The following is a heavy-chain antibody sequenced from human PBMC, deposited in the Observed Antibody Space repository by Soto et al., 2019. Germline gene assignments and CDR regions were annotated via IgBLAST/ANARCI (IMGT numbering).Heavy chain of an antibody. CDR1: GGSISSGGYS. Sequence: QLQLQESGSGLVKPSQTLSLTCAVSGGSISSGGYSWSWIRQPPGKGLEWIGYIYHSGSTYYNPSLKSRVTRSVDRSKDQFSMKLSSVTAADTAVYYCAAGGGLPRYYWGQGTLVTVSS. J-gene: IGHJ4*02. V-gene: IGHV4-30-2*01. D-gene: IGHD5-12*01. CDR3: AAGGGLPRYY. CDR2: IYHSGST.